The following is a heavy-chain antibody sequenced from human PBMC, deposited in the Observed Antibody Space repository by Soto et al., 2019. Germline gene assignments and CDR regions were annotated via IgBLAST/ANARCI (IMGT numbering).Heavy chain of an antibody. D-gene: IGHD3-3*01. J-gene: IGHJ4*02. V-gene: IGHV3-30*18. CDR2: ISYDGSNK. Sequence: GGSLRLSCAASGFTFSSYGMHWVRQAPGKGLEWVAVISYDGSNKYYADSVKGRFTISRDNSKNTLYLQMNSLRAEDTAVYYCAKDQGYDFWSGYYTGAAFDYWGQGTLVTVSS. CDR1: GFTFSSYG. CDR3: AKDQGYDFWSGYYTGAAFDY.